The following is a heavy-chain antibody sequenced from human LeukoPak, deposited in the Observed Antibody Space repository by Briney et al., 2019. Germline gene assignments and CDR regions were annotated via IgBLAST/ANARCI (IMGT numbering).Heavy chain of an antibody. V-gene: IGHV3-30-3*01. CDR2: ISYDGSNK. Sequence: QPGGSLRLSCAASGFTFSSYAMHWVRQAPGKGLEWVAVISYDGSNKYYADSVKGRFTISRDNSKNTLYLQMNSLRAEDTAVYYCARVPSSAELRYFDWPIFDYWGQGTLVTVSS. J-gene: IGHJ4*02. CDR1: GFTFSSYA. CDR3: ARVPSSAELRYFDWPIFDY. D-gene: IGHD3-9*01.